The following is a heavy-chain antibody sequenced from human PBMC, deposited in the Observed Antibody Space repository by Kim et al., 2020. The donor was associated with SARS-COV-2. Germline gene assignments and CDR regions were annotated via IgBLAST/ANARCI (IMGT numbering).Heavy chain of an antibody. CDR2: ISSSSSYT. CDR1: GFTFSDYY. D-gene: IGHD6-19*01. J-gene: IGHJ2*01. Sequence: GGSLRLSCAASGFTFSDYYMSWIRQAPGKGLEWVSYISSSSSYTNYADSVKGRFTISRDNAKNSLYLQMNSLRAEDTAVYYCARVSGQWLVIYWYFALWGRGTLVTVPP. V-gene: IGHV3-11*06. CDR3: ARVSGQWLVIYWYFAL.